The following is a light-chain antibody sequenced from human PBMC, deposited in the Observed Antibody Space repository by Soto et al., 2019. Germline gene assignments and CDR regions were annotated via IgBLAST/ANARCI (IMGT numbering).Light chain of an antibody. J-gene: IGLJ3*02. Sequence: QSALTQPRSVSGSPGQSVTISCTGTSSDVGGYNYVSWYQQHPGKAPKLMIYNVSDRPSGVPGRFSGSKSGNTASLTISGLQAEDEADYYCYSYAGSYTWVFGRGTKLTVL. CDR1: SSDVGGYNY. V-gene: IGLV2-11*01. CDR3: YSYAGSYTWV. CDR2: NVS.